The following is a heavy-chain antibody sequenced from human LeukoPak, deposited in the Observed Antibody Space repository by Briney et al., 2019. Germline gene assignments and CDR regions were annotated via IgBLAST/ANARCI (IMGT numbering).Heavy chain of an antibody. Sequence: ASVKVSCKASGGTFSSYAISWVRQAPGQGLEWMGGIIPIFGTANYAQKFQGRVTMTRDMSTSTVYMELSSLRSEDTAVYYCARGDRSPSDYWGQGTLVTVSS. CDR2: IIPIFGTA. V-gene: IGHV1-69*05. D-gene: IGHD1-14*01. CDR1: GGTFSSYA. J-gene: IGHJ4*02. CDR3: ARGDRSPSDY.